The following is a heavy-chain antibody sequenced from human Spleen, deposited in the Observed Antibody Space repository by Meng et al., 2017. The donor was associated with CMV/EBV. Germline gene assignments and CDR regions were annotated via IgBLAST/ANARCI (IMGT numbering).Heavy chain of an antibody. V-gene: IGHV2-5*02. D-gene: IGHD3-22*01. CDR3: AHRDYYNSGGYYS. CDR2: IYWDDDK. Sequence: VSWLSLLTHGVGVGWFRQPPRKALEWLALIYWDDDKRYSPSLKSRLTITKDTSKNQVVLTMANMDPVDTATYYCAHRDYYNSGGYYSWGQGTLVTVSS. CDR1: WLSLLTHGVG. J-gene: IGHJ4*02.